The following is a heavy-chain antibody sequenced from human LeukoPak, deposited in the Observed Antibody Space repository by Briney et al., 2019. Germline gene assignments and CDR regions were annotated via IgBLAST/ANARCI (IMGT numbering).Heavy chain of an antibody. CDR1: VYTFTGYY. D-gene: IGHD6-13*01. J-gene: IGHJ4*02. CDR2: INPNSGDA. V-gene: IGHV1-2*02. Sequence: RASVKVSCKTSVYTFTGYYIHWVRQAPGQGIEWVGWINPNSGDANYAQKFQGKVTMTRDTSITTAYMELSRLRSDDTAVYYCASADSTAGGSLLYYFDYWGQGTLVTVSS. CDR3: ASADSTAGGSLLYYFDY.